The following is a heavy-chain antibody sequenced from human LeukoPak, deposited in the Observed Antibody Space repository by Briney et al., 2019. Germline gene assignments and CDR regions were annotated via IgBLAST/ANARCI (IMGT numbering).Heavy chain of an antibody. CDR1: GYTFTIYY. CDR3: ARGPPEYCCFSGRNWIDP. V-gene: IGHV1-46*01. CDR2: INPSGGST. Sequence: ASVTVSFTASGYTFTIYYMHWVRQAHGQGLERMGIINPSGGSTSYAQKFQGRVNITRDMSTSSVYMELSRLRSDDTAVYYCARGPPEYCCFSGRNWIDPWGQGTLVTVSS. D-gene: IGHD2/OR15-2a*01. J-gene: IGHJ5*02.